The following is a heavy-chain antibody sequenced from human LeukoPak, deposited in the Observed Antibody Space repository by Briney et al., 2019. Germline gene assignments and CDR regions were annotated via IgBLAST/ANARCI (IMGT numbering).Heavy chain of an antibody. CDR3: ARDQGSIPFDR. D-gene: IGHD1-26*01. CDR1: GSTFNRCG. Sequence: GGSLRLSCAATGSTFNRCGMHWVRQAPGKGLEWVAVITNDGSRQYYTDSVKGRFTVSRDNSKNTLSLQMNSLRAEDTAVYYCARDQGSIPFDRWGQGTLVTVSS. V-gene: IGHV3-30*03. J-gene: IGHJ4*02. CDR2: ITNDGSRQ.